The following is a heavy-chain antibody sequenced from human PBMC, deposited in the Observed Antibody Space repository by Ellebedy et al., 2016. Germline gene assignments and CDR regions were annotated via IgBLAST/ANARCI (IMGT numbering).Heavy chain of an antibody. CDR3: ARRFDL. CDR1: GGSISSYY. Sequence: SETLSFTCTVSGGSISSYYWSWIRQPPGKGLEWIGYIFYSGSTNYNPSLKSRVTISVDTSKNQFSLKLSSVTAADTAVYYCARRFDLWGRGTLVTVSS. J-gene: IGHJ2*01. V-gene: IGHV4-59*12. CDR2: IFYSGST.